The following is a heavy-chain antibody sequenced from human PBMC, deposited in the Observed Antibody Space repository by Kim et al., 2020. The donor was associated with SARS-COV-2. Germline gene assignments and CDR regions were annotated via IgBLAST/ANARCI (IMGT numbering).Heavy chain of an antibody. CDR1: GYTFTSYA. Sequence: ASVKVSCKASGYTFTSYAMNWVRQAPGQGLEWMGWINTNTGNPTYAQGFTGRFVFSLDTSVSTAYLQISSLKAEDTAVYYCARVPNSSGWYMTVLYYYYGMDVWGQGTTVTVSS. J-gene: IGHJ6*02. CDR3: ARVPNSSGWYMTVLYYYYGMDV. V-gene: IGHV7-4-1*02. CDR2: INTNTGNP. D-gene: IGHD6-19*01.